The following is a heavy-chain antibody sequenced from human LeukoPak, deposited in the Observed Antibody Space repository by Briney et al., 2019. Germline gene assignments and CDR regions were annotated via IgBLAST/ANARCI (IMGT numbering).Heavy chain of an antibody. J-gene: IGHJ4*02. V-gene: IGHV1-69*04. CDR3: ARVSSLGYYGSGSYPPDY. D-gene: IGHD3-10*01. CDR2: IIPVLNIT. CDR1: GGTFSSSA. Sequence: SVKVSCKPSGGTFSSSAITWVRQAPGQGLEWMGRIIPVLNITTYAQKLQGSVTITADTSTSTVYMELSSLRSEETAVYYCARVSSLGYYGSGSYPPDYWGQGTLVTVSS.